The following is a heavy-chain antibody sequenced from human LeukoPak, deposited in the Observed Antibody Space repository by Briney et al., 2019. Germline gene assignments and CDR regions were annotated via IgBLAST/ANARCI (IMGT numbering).Heavy chain of an antibody. D-gene: IGHD3-10*01. J-gene: IGHJ4*02. CDR3: AKDSPLYGSGNYRSPDY. CDR1: GFSFSSYG. Sequence: PGGSLRLSCAASGFSFSSYGMHWVRQAPGKGLEWVAVMSYDGSNKYYADSVKGRFTVSRDNSKNTLYLQMNSLRAEDTAVYYCAKDSPLYGSGNYRSPDYWGQGTLVTVSS. CDR2: MSYDGSNK. V-gene: IGHV3-30*18.